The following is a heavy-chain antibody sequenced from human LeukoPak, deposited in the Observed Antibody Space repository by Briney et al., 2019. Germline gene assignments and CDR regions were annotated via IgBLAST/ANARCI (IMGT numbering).Heavy chain of an antibody. D-gene: IGHD6-19*01. CDR1: GYTFTSYG. V-gene: IGHV1-18*01. Sequence: ASVTVSCTASGYTFTSYGISWVRQAPGQGLEWMGWISAYNGNTNYAQKLQGRVTMTTDTSTSTAYMELRSLRSDDTAVYYCARDQPNSSGWPYYFDYWGQGTLVTVSS. CDR3: ARDQPNSSGWPYYFDY. J-gene: IGHJ4*02. CDR2: ISAYNGNT.